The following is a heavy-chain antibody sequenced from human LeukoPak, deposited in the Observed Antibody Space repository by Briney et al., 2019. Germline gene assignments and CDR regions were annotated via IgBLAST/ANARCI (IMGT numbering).Heavy chain of an antibody. V-gene: IGHV3-23*01. D-gene: IGHD3-22*01. CDR2: ISGGSGST. Sequence: AGGSLRLSCAASGFTFSSYAMSWVRQAPGKGLAWVSTISGGSGSTYCADSVKGRFTISRGNSKNTLYLRMNSLRDEDTAVYYCAKHRFESGGYHSTDWGQGTLVTVSS. CDR1: GFTFSSYA. CDR3: AKHRFESGGYHSTD. J-gene: IGHJ4*02.